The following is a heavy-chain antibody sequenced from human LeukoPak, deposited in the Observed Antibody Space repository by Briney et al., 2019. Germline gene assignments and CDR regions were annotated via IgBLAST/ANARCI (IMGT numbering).Heavy chain of an antibody. CDR1: GDSVSSNSAA. Sequence: SQTLSLTCAISGDSVSSNSAAWNWIRQSPSRGLEWLGRTYYRSKWYNDYAVSVKSRITINPDTSKNQFSLQLNSVTPEDTAVCYCARAPDPYSSGWLAPLYYFDYWGQGTLVTVSS. CDR2: TYYRSKWYN. V-gene: IGHV6-1*01. CDR3: ARAPDPYSSGWLAPLYYFDY. D-gene: IGHD6-19*01. J-gene: IGHJ4*02.